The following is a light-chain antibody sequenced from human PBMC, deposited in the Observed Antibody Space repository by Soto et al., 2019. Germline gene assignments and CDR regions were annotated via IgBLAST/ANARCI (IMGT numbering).Light chain of an antibody. CDR1: QSISSW. CDR2: DAS. CDR3: HPNYSYWT. V-gene: IGKV1-5*01. Sequence: DIQMTQSPSTLSASVGDRVTITCRASQSISSWLAWYQHNPGKAPKLLIYDASNLDSGVPSRFSGSGSGTEFTLTISSLQRDEIAYYYAHPNYSYWTFGQGTKVDIK. J-gene: IGKJ1*01.